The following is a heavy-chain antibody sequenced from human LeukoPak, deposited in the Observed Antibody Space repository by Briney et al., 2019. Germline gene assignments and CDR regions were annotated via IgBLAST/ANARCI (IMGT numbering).Heavy chain of an antibody. J-gene: IGHJ4*02. D-gene: IGHD3-9*01. V-gene: IGHV5-51*01. Sequence: GESLKISCKGSGYSFTSYWIGWVRQMPGKGLEWMGIIYPGDSETRTSPSFQGRVTFSADKSVSTAYLQWSSLEASDTAMYFCAKPPYDILTDYHQYYFDYWGQGTLVTVSS. CDR2: IYPGDSET. CDR1: GYSFTSYW. CDR3: AKPPYDILTDYHQYYFDY.